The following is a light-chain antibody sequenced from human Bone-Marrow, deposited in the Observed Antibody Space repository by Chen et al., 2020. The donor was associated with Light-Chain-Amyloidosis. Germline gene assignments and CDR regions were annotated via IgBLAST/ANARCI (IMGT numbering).Light chain of an antibody. CDR1: DLPTKY. Sequence: YELTKPPSVSVSPGQTARITCSGDDLPTKYAYWYQQKPGQAPVLVIHRDTERPAGISERFSGSSSGTTATLTISGVQAEDEADYHCQSADSSGTYEVIFGGGTKLTVL. V-gene: IGLV3-25*03. CDR3: QSADSSGTYEVI. CDR2: RDT. J-gene: IGLJ2*01.